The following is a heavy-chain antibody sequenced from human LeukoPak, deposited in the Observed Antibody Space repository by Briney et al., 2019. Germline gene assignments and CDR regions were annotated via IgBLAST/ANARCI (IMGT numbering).Heavy chain of an antibody. J-gene: IGHJ4*02. CDR1: GGTFSSYA. Sequence: GASVKISCKASGGTFSSYAISWVRQAPGQGLEWMGGIIPIFGTANYAQKFQGRVTITADESTSTAYMELSSLRSEDTAVYYCASFPGPCGDCYFDYWGQGTLVTVSS. V-gene: IGHV1-69*13. D-gene: IGHD2-21*02. CDR2: IIPIFGTA. CDR3: ASFPGPCGDCYFDY.